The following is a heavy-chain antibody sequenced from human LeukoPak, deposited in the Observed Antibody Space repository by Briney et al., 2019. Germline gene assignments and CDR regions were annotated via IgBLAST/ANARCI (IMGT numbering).Heavy chain of an antibody. V-gene: IGHV4-34*01. CDR1: GGSFSGYY. D-gene: IGHD3-22*01. Sequence: PSETLSLTCAVYGGSFSGYYWSWIRQPPGKGLEWIGEINHSGSTNYNPSLKSRVTISVDTSKNQFSLKLSSVTAAGTAVYYCARHAKNGGPYYYDSSGYYYFDYWGQGTLVTVSS. J-gene: IGHJ4*02. CDR2: INHSGST. CDR3: ARHAKNGGPYYYDSSGYYYFDY.